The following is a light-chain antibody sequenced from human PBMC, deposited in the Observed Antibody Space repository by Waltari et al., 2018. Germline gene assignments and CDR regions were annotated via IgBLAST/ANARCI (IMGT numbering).Light chain of an antibody. J-gene: IGKJ1*01. CDR3: QQRNTYPPT. CDR1: RGIYSY. V-gene: IGKV3-11*01. CDR2: AAS. Sequence: EILLTQSPSSLSLSVGDRATIPCRASRGIYSYLAWYQQKPGKAPRLLLYAASTRPTGTPSRFSGSGSGTEFTLTISSLEPEDFATYYCQQRNTYPPTFGQGTKVEI.